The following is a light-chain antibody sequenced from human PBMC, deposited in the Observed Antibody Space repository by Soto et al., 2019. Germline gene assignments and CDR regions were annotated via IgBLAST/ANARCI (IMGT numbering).Light chain of an antibody. CDR2: DTS. V-gene: IGKV3-20*01. CDR3: QQYGTSEII. CDR1: QSVSNTY. Sequence: IVLTQSPGTLSLSPGERATLSCRTSQSVSNTYVAWYQQKPGQAPRLLTDDTSSRVTGIPDRFSGSGSGTDFTLTISRLEPEDFAAFYCQQYGTSEIIFGQGTRLDIK. J-gene: IGKJ5*01.